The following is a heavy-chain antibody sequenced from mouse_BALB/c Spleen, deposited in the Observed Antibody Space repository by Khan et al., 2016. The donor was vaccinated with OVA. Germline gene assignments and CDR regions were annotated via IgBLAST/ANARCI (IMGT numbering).Heavy chain of an antibody. Sequence: EVELVESGGGLVKPGGSLKLSCAASGFTFRDYYMYWVRQTPEKRLEWVATISAGGSSTFYPDSVKGRFTISRDNAKNNLDLQMSSLKSEDTAIYYCARAGYGGFAYWGQGTLVTVSA. CDR3: ARAGYGGFAY. CDR1: GFTFRDYY. D-gene: IGHD1-1*02. V-gene: IGHV5-4*02. J-gene: IGHJ3*01. CDR2: ISAGGSST.